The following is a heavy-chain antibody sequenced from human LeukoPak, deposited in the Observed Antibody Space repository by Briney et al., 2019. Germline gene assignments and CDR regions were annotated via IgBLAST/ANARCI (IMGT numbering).Heavy chain of an antibody. D-gene: IGHD3-22*01. CDR2: LYSGQST. CDR1: GFTVSNNY. J-gene: IGHJ4*02. CDR3: AREVSGSSGSYFDY. V-gene: IGHV3-66*01. Sequence: GGSLRLSCAASGFTVSNNYITWVRQAPGKGLEWVSVLYSGQSTYYADSVKGRFTISRDNSKNTLFLQMNSLRAEDTAVYYCAREVSGSSGSYFDYWGQGTLVTVSS.